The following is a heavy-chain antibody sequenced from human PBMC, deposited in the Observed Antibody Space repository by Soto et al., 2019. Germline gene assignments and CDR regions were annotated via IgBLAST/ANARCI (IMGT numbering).Heavy chain of an antibody. V-gene: IGHV4-34*01. CDR1: GGSLSGYY. J-gene: IGHJ5*02. Sequence: QVQLQQWGAGLLKPSETLSLNCAVNGGSLSGYYWSWIRQPPGKGLEWIGEIKDGGRTNYSPSLKSQATISSDTANNQFSRSLYSVTAADTVVYYCARGQEGVVATPWDQGTLVTVSS. CDR2: IKDGGRT. CDR3: ARGQEGVVATP. D-gene: IGHD5-12*01.